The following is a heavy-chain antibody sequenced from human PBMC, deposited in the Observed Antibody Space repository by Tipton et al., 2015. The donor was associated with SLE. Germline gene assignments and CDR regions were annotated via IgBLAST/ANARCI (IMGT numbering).Heavy chain of an antibody. D-gene: IGHD3-3*01. CDR3: TGSGSYYNNGMDV. J-gene: IGHJ6*02. CDR1: GGSISSYY. CDR2: IYYSGST. Sequence: TLSLTCSVSGGSISSYYWSWIRQPPGKGLEWIGYIYYSGSTNYNPSLKSRVTISVDTSKNQFSLKLSSVTAADTAVYYCTGSGSYYNNGMDVWGQGTTVTVSS. V-gene: IGHV4-59*01.